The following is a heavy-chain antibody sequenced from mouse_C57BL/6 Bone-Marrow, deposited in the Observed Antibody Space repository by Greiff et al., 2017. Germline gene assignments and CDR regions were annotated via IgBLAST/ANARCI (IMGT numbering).Heavy chain of an antibody. J-gene: IGHJ2*01. D-gene: IGHD1-1*01. CDR1: GYTFTSYW. Sequence: QVQLQQPGAELVRPGSSVKLSCKASGYTFTSYWMHWVKQRPIQGLEWIGNIDPSDSETHYNQKFKDKATLTVDKSSSTAYMQHSSLTSEDSAVYYCERYDGSSYFEYGGQGTTLTVSS. CDR2: IDPSDSET. CDR3: ERYDGSSYFEY. V-gene: IGHV1-52*01.